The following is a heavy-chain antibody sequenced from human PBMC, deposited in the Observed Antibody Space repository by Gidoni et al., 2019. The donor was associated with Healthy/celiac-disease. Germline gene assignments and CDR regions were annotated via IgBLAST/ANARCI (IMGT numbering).Heavy chain of an antibody. Sequence: QVQLVQSGAEVKKPGASVKVSCKVSGYTLTELSMHWVRQAPGKGLEWMGGFDPEDGETIYAQKFQGRVTMTEDTSTDTAYMELSSLRSEDTAVYYCATAEHEYKVRGVKGGPHTPYYYYYGMDVWGQGTTVTVSS. CDR2: FDPEDGET. D-gene: IGHD3-10*01. CDR3: ATAEHEYKVRGVKGGPHTPYYYYYGMDV. J-gene: IGHJ6*02. V-gene: IGHV1-24*01. CDR1: GYTLTELS.